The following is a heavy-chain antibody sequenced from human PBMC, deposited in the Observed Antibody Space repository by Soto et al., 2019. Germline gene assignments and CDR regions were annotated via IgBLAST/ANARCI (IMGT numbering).Heavy chain of an antibody. CDR1: GYTFTSYY. V-gene: IGHV1-46*01. J-gene: IGHJ4*02. CDR2: INPSGGST. D-gene: IGHD3-3*01. CDR3: ASTTVRDFGVVILFDY. Sequence: ASVKVSCKASGYTFTSYYMHWVRQAPGQGLAWMGIINPSGGSTSYAQKFQGRVTMTRDTSTSTVYMELSRLRSEDTAVYYCASTTVRDFGVVILFDYWGQGTLVTVSS.